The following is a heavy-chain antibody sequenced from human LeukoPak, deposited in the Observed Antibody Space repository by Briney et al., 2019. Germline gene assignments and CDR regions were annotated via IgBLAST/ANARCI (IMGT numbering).Heavy chain of an antibody. Sequence: GESLKISCEGSGYIFTNYWIGWVRQMPGKGLEWMGIIHPGDSDTRYSPSFQGQVTMSVDKSINIAFLQWSSLKASDTAMYYCARHVGYCTRTSCYTYLDVWGKGATVIVSS. CDR3: ARHVGYCTRTSCYTYLDV. D-gene: IGHD2-2*01. J-gene: IGHJ6*03. V-gene: IGHV5-51*01. CDR1: GYIFTNYW. CDR2: IHPGDSDT.